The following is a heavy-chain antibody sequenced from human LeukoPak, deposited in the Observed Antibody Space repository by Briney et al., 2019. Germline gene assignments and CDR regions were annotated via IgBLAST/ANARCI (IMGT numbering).Heavy chain of an antibody. J-gene: IGHJ4*02. D-gene: IGHD6-19*01. CDR1: GGSISSGGYY. V-gene: IGHV4-30-4*08. CDR2: IYYSGST. CDR3: ARAPVGSGWYYFDY. Sequence: PSETLSLTCTVSGGSISSGGYYWSWIRQHPGKGLEWIGYIYYSGSTYYNPSLKSRVTISVDTSKNQFSLKLSSVTAADTAVYYCARAPVGSGWYYFDYWGQGTLVTVSS.